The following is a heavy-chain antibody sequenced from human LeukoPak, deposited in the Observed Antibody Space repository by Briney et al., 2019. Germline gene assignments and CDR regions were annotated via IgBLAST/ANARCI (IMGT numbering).Heavy chain of an antibody. V-gene: IGHV1-18*01. CDR3: ARDIWGILTGYYTPGLVDY. CDR1: GYTFTSYG. CDR2: ISAYNGNT. J-gene: IGHJ4*02. Sequence: GASVNVSCKASGYTFTSYGISWVRQAPGQGLEWMGWISAYNGNTNYAQKLQGRVTMTTDTSTSTAYMELRSLRSDDTAVYYCARDIWGILTGYYTPGLVDYWGQGTLVTVSS. D-gene: IGHD3-9*01.